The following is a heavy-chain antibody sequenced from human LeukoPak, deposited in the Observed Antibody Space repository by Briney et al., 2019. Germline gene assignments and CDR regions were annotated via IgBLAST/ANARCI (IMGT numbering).Heavy chain of an antibody. J-gene: IGHJ4*02. CDR3: ARARDNYDNSGFSAFDL. D-gene: IGHD3-22*01. CDR2: IWYDETNK. Sequence: GGSLRHSCAASGFIFSSFGMHWVRQAPGKGLEWVASIWYDETNKYYADSVKGRFTISRDNFKNTLYLQMDSLRAEDTAIYYCARARDNYDNSGFSAFDLWGQGTLVSVSS. V-gene: IGHV3-33*01. CDR1: GFIFSSFG.